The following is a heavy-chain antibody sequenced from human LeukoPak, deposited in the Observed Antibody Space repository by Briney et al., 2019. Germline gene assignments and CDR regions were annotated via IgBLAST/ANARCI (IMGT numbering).Heavy chain of an antibody. Sequence: PGGSLRLSCAASGFTFSSFGXNWVXQAPGXXLEWVSYISDSSSLTYYADSVKGRFTISRDNAKNSLSLQLNSLRDEDTAVYFCAKVIRGGYGMDVWGQGTTVTVSS. CDR3: AKVIRGGYGMDV. CDR2: ISDSSSLT. CDR1: GFTFSSFG. J-gene: IGHJ6*02. V-gene: IGHV3-48*02. D-gene: IGHD3-10*01.